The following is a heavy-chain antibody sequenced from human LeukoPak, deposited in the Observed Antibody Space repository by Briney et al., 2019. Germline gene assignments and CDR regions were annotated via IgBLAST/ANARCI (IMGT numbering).Heavy chain of an antibody. CDR2: ISSTGSTK. J-gene: IGHJ5*02. V-gene: IGHV3-11*01. D-gene: IGHD6-13*01. Sequence: AGSLRLSCAASGFTFSDYYMSWIRQAPGEGLEIISYISSTGSTKYYADSVKGRFTISRDNAKTSLYLQMNSLRVEDTAVYCCARGIAAAGYKWFDPWGQGTLVTVSS. CDR1: GFTFSDYY. CDR3: ARGIAAAGYKWFDP.